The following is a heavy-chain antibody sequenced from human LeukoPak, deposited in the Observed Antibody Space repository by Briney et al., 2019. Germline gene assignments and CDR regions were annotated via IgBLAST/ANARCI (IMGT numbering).Heavy chain of an antibody. V-gene: IGHV3-48*02. CDR1: GFTFNTYS. CDR3: ARDRYGSGTSPDSFDI. CDR2: ISSSSSII. D-gene: IGHD3-10*01. J-gene: IGHJ3*02. Sequence: PGGSLRLPCVASGFTFNTYSMNWVRQAPGKGLEWLSYISSSSSIIYDADSVKGRFTISRDNVKNSLYLQMNTLRDEDTAVYFCARDRYGSGTSPDSFDIWGQGTMVTVSS.